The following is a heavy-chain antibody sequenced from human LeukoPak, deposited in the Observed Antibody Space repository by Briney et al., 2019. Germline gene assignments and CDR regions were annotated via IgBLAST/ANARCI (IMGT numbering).Heavy chain of an antibody. CDR2: INHIGST. D-gene: IGHD2-2*01. Sequence: SETLSLTCAVYGGSFSGYYWSWIRQPPGKGREWIGEINHIGSTNYNPSLKSRVTISVDTSKNQSSLKLSSVTAADTAVYYCARGRHCSSTSCYLVWFDPWGQGTLVTVSS. CDR1: GGSFSGYY. J-gene: IGHJ5*02. V-gene: IGHV4-34*01. CDR3: ARGRHCSSTSCYLVWFDP.